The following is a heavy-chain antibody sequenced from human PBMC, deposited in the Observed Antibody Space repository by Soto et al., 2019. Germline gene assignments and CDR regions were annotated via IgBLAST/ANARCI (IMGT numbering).Heavy chain of an antibody. CDR3: ARGGHCGGDCYYYFDY. D-gene: IGHD2-21*02. V-gene: IGHV1-69*01. CDR1: GGTFSSYA. CDR2: IIPIFGTA. Sequence: QVQLVQSGAEVKKPGSSVKVSCKASGGTFSSYAISWVRQAPGQGLEWMGGIIPIFGTANYAQKFQGRVTITADDSTSTAYMELSSLRSEDTAVYYCARGGHCGGDCYYYFDYWGQGTLVTVSS. J-gene: IGHJ4*02.